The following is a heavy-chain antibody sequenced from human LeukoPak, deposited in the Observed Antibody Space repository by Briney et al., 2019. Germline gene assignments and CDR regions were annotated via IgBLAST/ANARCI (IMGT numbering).Heavy chain of an antibody. Sequence: VASVKVSCKASGYTFTSYGISWVRQAPGQGLEWMGGIIPIFGTANYAQKFQGRVTITADESTSTAYMELSSLRSEDTAVYYCARDLGYCSSTSCYPPTDWGQGTLVTVSS. V-gene: IGHV1-69*13. J-gene: IGHJ4*02. CDR1: GYTFTSYG. D-gene: IGHD2-2*01. CDR2: IIPIFGTA. CDR3: ARDLGYCSSTSCYPPTD.